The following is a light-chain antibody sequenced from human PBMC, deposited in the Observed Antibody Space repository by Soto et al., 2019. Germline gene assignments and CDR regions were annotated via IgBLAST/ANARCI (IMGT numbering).Light chain of an antibody. CDR1: STNVGAYNY. CDR3: SSFTSSSSDV. Sequence: QSALTQPASVSGSPGQTITISCTGTSTNVGAYNYVSWYQQHPGRAPQLIIYHVSNRPSGVSNRFSGSKSDNTASLTISVLHAEDEADYYCSSFTSSSSDVFGPGTKVTVL. J-gene: IGLJ1*01. V-gene: IGLV2-14*03. CDR2: HVS.